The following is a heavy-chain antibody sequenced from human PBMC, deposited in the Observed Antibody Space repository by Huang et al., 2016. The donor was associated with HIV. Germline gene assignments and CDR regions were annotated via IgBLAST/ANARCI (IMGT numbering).Heavy chain of an antibody. J-gene: IGHJ4*02. CDR1: GGTFSSYA. CDR3: ARVESRRYYDSSGYYY. Sequence: QVQLVQSGAEVKKPGSSVKVSCKASGGTFSSYAIRWVRQAPGQGLEWMGGVIPILGTAKDAQKFQGRVTITAEESTSTAYMELSSLRSEDTAVYYCARVESRRYYDSSGYYYWGQGTLVTVSS. D-gene: IGHD3-22*01. CDR2: VIPILGTA. V-gene: IGHV1-69*01.